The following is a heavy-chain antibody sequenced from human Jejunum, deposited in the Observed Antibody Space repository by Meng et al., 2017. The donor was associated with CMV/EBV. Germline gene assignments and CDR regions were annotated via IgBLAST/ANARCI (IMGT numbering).Heavy chain of an antibody. Sequence: ISSSGYYWGWLRQPPGQGLECIGSVFYSGSAYFNPSLRSRVTMPVDTSKNQFSLRLTSVTAADTAAYYCARQNRYCSGGICYRYFDYWGQGALVTVSS. D-gene: IGHD2-15*01. V-gene: IGHV4-39*01. J-gene: IGHJ4*02. CDR3: ARQNRYCSGGICYRYFDY. CDR1: ISSSGYY. CDR2: VFYSGSA.